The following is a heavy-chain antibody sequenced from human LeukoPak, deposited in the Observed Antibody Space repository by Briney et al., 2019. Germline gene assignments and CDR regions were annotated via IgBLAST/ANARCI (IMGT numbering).Heavy chain of an antibody. CDR3: ARLNGQLRILVY. V-gene: IGHV1-46*01. J-gene: IGHJ4*02. CDR2: INPSGGST. CDR1: GYTFTSYY. D-gene: IGHD6-6*01. Sequence: ASVKVSCKASGYTFTSYYMHWVRQAPGQGLEWMGIINPSGGSTSYAQKFQGRVTMTRDTSISTAYMELSRLRSDDTAVYYCARLNGQLRILVYWGQGTLVTVSS.